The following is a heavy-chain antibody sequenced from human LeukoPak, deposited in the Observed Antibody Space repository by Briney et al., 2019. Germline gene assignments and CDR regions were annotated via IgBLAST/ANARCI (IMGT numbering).Heavy chain of an antibody. Sequence: GGSLRLSCAASGFSFSSYGMSWVRQAPGKGLEWVSSITDNGGSTYYADSVKGRFTISRDNSKNTLYLQMNSLRAEDTAVYYCAKDQVRVVVAATLMTNWGQGTLVTVSS. CDR1: GFSFSSYG. V-gene: IGHV3-23*01. CDR3: AKDQVRVVVAATLMTN. D-gene: IGHD2-15*01. CDR2: ITDNGGST. J-gene: IGHJ4*02.